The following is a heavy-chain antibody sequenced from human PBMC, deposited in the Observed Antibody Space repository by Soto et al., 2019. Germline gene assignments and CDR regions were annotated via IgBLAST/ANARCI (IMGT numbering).Heavy chain of an antibody. CDR2: ISGSGGST. CDR3: AKERGQEVSANIVGDV. CDR1: GFTLSSHA. D-gene: IGHD1-26*01. Sequence: PGGSRRLSCSASGFTLSSHAMRWYRRAPGKGLEWVSAISGSGGSTYYADSVKGRFTISRDNSKNSVYLQMNSLRVEDTAVYYCAKERGQEVSANIVGDVWGQGILVTVSS. J-gene: IGHJ3*01. V-gene: IGHV3-23*01.